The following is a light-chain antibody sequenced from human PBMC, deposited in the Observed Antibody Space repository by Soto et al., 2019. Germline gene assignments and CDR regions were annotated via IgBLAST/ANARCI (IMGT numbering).Light chain of an antibody. Sequence: DIVVTQSPATLSLSPGERATLSCRDRQSVSSYLVWFQQKPGQAPRLLIYDASTRATGIPARFSGSGSGTDFTLTISSLDPEAFAVYYCQQRSTWPLTFGPGTKVDIK. CDR3: QQRSTWPLT. CDR2: DAS. V-gene: IGKV3-11*01. J-gene: IGKJ3*01. CDR1: QSVSSY.